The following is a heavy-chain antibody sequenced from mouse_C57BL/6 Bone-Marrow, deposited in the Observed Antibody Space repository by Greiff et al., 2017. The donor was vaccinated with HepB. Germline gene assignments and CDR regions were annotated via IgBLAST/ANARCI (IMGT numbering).Heavy chain of an antibody. CDR3: ARHYYIYFDY. Sequence: VQLQQSGAELARPGASVKLSCKASGYTFTSYGISWVKQRTGQGLEWIGEIYPRSGNTYYNEKFKGKATLTADKSSSTAYMELRSLTSEDSAVYFCARHYYIYFDYWGQGTTLTVSS. CDR1: GYTFTSYG. D-gene: IGHD1-1*01. CDR2: IYPRSGNT. V-gene: IGHV1-81*01. J-gene: IGHJ2*01.